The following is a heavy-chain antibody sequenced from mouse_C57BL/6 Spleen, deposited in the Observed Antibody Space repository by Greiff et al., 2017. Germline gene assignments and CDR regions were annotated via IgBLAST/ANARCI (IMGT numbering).Heavy chain of an antibody. Sequence: QVQLQQPGAELVMPGASVKLSCKASGYTFTSYWMHWVKQRPGQGLEWIGEIDPSDSYTNYNQKFKGKSTLTVAKSSSTAYMQLSSLTSEDSAVYYCARSRYGSSSDYWGQGTTLTVSS. CDR3: ARSRYGSSSDY. D-gene: IGHD1-1*01. J-gene: IGHJ2*01. CDR1: GYTFTSYW. V-gene: IGHV1-69*01. CDR2: IDPSDSYT.